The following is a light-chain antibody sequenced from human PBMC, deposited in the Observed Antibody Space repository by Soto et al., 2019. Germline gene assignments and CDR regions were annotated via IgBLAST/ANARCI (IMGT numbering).Light chain of an antibody. V-gene: IGKV3-20*01. CDR1: QSIARSL. CDR3: QQYESSPLT. Sequence: EIVLTQSPGTLSLSPGERATLSCRASQSIARSLLACYQQKPGQAPRLLISGASSRATGIPDRFSGSGSGTDFTLTISRLEPEDFAVYYCQQYESSPLTFGGGTQVEIK. CDR2: GAS. J-gene: IGKJ4*01.